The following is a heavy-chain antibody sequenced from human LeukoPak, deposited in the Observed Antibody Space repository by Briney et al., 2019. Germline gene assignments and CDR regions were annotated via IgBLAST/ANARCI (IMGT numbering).Heavy chain of an antibody. Sequence: SETLSLTCTVSGYSISSGYYWGWIRPPPGKGLEWIGSIYHSGSTYYNPSLKSRVTISVDTSKNQFSLKLSSVTAADTAVYYCARGGRSSWYSNWFDPWGQGTLVTVSS. CDR2: IYHSGST. D-gene: IGHD6-13*01. CDR3: ARGGRSSWYSNWFDP. J-gene: IGHJ5*02. CDR1: GYSISSGYY. V-gene: IGHV4-38-2*02.